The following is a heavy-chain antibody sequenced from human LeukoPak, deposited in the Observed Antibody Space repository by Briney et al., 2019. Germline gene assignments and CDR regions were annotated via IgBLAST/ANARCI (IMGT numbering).Heavy chain of an antibody. CDR1: GFTFSSYW. J-gene: IGHJ6*03. CDR2: ISNNGGST. Sequence: GGSLRLSCAASGFTFSSYWMHWVRQAPGKGLEYVSAISNNGGSTYYANSVKGRFTISRDNSKNTLYLQMGGLRAEDMAVYYCARVGAGAAAGDYYYYYMDVWGKGTTVTVSS. V-gene: IGHV3-64*01. CDR3: ARVGAGAAAGDYYYYYMDV. D-gene: IGHD6-13*01.